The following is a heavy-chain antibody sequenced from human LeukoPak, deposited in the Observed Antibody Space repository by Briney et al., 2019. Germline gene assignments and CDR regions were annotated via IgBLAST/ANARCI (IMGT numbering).Heavy chain of an antibody. CDR2: IYHSGST. Sequence: SETLSLTCTVSGYSISSGYYWGWIRQPPGKGLEWIGSIYHSGSTYYNPSLKSRVTISVDTSKNQFSLKLSSVTAADTAVYYCARLSYYDSSGYAAGGFDYWGQGTLVTVSS. V-gene: IGHV4-38-2*02. D-gene: IGHD3-22*01. CDR1: GYSISSGYY. CDR3: ARLSYYDSSGYAAGGFDY. J-gene: IGHJ4*02.